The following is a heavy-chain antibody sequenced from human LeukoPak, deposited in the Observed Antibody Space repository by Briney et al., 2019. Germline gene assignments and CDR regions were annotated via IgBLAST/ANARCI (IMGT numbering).Heavy chain of an antibody. D-gene: IGHD3-10*01. CDR1: GFTFSSYA. Sequence: GGSLRLSCAASGFTFSSYAMSWVRQAPGKGLEWVSAISGSGGSTYYADSVKARFTISRDNSKNTLYLQMNSLRAKDTAVYYCAKAARAAGVFDYWGQGTLVTVSS. CDR3: AKAARAAGVFDY. CDR2: ISGSGGST. V-gene: IGHV3-23*01. J-gene: IGHJ4*02.